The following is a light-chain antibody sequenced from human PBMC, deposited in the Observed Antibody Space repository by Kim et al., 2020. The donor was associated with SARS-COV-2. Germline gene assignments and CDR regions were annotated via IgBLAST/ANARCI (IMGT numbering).Light chain of an antibody. V-gene: IGLV3-9*01. CDR2: RDN. Sequence: SYELTQPLSVSVALGQTARITCGGNNIGGKNVHWYQQKPGQAPVLVIYRDNNRPSGIPERFSGSNSGRTATLTISGAQAGDEADYYCQVWDSSTIFGGGTQLTV. CDR1: NIGGKN. CDR3: QVWDSSTI. J-gene: IGLJ7*01.